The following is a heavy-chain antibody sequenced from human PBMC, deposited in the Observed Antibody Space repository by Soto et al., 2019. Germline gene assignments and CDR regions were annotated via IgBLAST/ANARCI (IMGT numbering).Heavy chain of an antibody. Sequence: PGGSRRLSCAAAGFTLSSYAMHWVRQAPDKGLDWVGVISYDGSNKYYADSVKGRFTISRDNSKNTLYLQMNSLRAEDTAVYYCVRDFSGYASIYYYYYGMDVWGQGTTVTVSS. CDR3: VRDFSGYASIYYYYYGMDV. J-gene: IGHJ6*02. D-gene: IGHD5-12*01. CDR2: ISYDGSNK. V-gene: IGHV3-30-3*01. CDR1: GFTLSSYA.